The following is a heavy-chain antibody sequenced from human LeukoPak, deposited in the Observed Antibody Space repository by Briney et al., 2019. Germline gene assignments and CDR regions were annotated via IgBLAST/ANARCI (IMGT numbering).Heavy chain of an antibody. V-gene: IGHV3-13*01. CDR1: GFTFSTYD. J-gene: IGHJ4*02. CDR2: ITTAGDT. D-gene: IGHD2-2*01. CDR3: ARGRGVRTSWYFDY. Sequence: GGSLRLSCAASGFTFSTYDMHWVRQVTGKGLEWVSTITTAGDTYYPVSVKGRFIISRENAKNSLYLQMNSLRGGDTAIFYCARGRGVRTSWYFDYWGQGTPVTVSS.